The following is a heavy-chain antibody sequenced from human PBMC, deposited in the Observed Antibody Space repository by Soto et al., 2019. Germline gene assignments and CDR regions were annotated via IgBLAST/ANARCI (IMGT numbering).Heavy chain of an antibody. V-gene: IGHV4-34*01. Sequence: SETLSLTCAVYGGSFSGYYWSWIRQPPGKGLEWIGEINHSGSTNYNPSLKSRVTISVDTSKNQFSLKLSSVTAADTAVYYCARGLDYDILTGQTPFDYWGQGTLVTVSS. D-gene: IGHD3-9*01. CDR2: INHSGST. CDR3: ARGLDYDILTGQTPFDY. CDR1: GGSFSGYY. J-gene: IGHJ4*02.